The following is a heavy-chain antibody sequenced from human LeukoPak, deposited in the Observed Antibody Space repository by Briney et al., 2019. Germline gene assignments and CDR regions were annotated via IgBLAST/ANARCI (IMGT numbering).Heavy chain of an antibody. V-gene: IGHV3-30*04. CDR2: ISYDETNK. J-gene: IGHJ5*02. D-gene: IGHD4-17*01. CDR1: GFTFRSSA. Sequence: PGRSLRLSCAASGFTFRSSAMHWVRQAPGKGLEWVAVISYDETNKYYADSVQGRVSISRDNSKNTLYLQMNSLRVEDTAVYYCAKGRYGDYKVDWFDPWGQGTLVTVSS. CDR3: AKGRYGDYKVDWFDP.